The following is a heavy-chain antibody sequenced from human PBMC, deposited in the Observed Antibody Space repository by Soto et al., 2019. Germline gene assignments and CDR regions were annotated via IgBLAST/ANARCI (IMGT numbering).Heavy chain of an antibody. V-gene: IGHV4-30-4*01. CDR2: MYSSGKT. CDR3: ARGGSVAAAGVNFQH. J-gene: IGHJ1*01. CDR1: GASISSGYDY. D-gene: IGHD6-13*01. Sequence: QVHLQESGPGLVKPSQTLSLTCTVSGASISSGYDYWTWIRQLPGKGLEWVGYMYSSGKTYYNPSLESRINISADTSKNHFSLRLSSVTDADTAVYFCARGGSVAAAGVNFQHWGQGTLVSVSS.